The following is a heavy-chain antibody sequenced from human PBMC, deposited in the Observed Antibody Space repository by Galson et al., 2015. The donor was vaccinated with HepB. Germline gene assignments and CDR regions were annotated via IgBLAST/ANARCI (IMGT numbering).Heavy chain of an antibody. D-gene: IGHD4-23*01. V-gene: IGHV3-30*18. CDR3: AKDSRRLSYGGSPFDY. CDR1: GFTFSSYG. CDR2: ISYDGGNK. Sequence: SLRLSCAASGFTFSSYGMHWVRQAPGKGLEWVAIISYDGGNKYYADSVKGRFTISRDNSKNTLYLQMNSLRAEDTAAYYCAKDSRRLSYGGSPFDYWGQGTLVTVSS. J-gene: IGHJ4*02.